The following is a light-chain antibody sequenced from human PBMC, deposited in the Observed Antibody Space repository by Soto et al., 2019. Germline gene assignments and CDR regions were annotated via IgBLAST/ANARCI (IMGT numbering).Light chain of an antibody. V-gene: IGKV3-11*01. CDR1: QSVSSY. Sequence: EIVLTQSPATLSLSPGERATLSCRASQSVSSYLAWYQQKPGQAPRLLIYDASNRATGIPARFSGSGSGTDFTLTISSLEPEDFAVYYCRQRSNWLTFGGGTNVEIK. J-gene: IGKJ4*01. CDR3: RQRSNWLT. CDR2: DAS.